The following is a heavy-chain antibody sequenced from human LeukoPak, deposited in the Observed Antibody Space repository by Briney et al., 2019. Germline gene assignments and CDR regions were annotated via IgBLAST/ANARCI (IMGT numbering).Heavy chain of an antibody. CDR2: IKHDGSEK. V-gene: IGHV3-7*01. CDR3: ATDRGWRTSGYYLYYFEY. CDR1: GFIFTNYF. D-gene: IGHD3-3*01. J-gene: IGHJ4*02. Sequence: GGSLRLSCAASGFIFTNYFMSWVRQAPGKGLVWVASIKHDGSEKYYVDSVRGRFTISRDNTMNSLYLQMSSLRAEDTAVYYCATDRGWRTSGYYLYYFEYWGQGTLVTFSS.